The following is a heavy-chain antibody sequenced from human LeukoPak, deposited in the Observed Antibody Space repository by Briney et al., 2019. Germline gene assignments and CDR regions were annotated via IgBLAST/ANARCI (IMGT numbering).Heavy chain of an antibody. CDR2: ISSSGCTI. V-gene: IGHV3-48*03. CDR3: ARDIKKRGLVY. CDR1: GFTFSSYE. Sequence: GGSLRLSCVASGFTFSSYEMNWVRQAPGKGLEWVSYISSSGCTIYYADSVKGRFTISRDNAKNSLYLQMNSLRAEDTAVYYCARDIKKRGLVYWGQGTLVTVSS. J-gene: IGHJ4*02.